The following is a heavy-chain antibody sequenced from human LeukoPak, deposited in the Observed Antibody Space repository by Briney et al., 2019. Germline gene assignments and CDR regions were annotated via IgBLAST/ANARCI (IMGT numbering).Heavy chain of an antibody. V-gene: IGHV4-39*07. Sequence: SETLSLTCTVSDASISSSSYHWGWIRQPPGKGLEWIGSIYYTGTTYYNPSLESRVAIFVDTSQNQFSLRMTSVNAADTAVYYCARLGFGDWGQGTLVTVSS. CDR3: ARLGFGD. CDR2: IYYTGTT. D-gene: IGHD3-10*01. J-gene: IGHJ4*02. CDR1: DASISSSSYH.